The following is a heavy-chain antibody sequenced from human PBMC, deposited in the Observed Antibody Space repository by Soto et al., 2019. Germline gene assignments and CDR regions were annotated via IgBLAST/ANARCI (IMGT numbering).Heavy chain of an antibody. J-gene: IGHJ4*02. CDR1: GYTFTAYF. V-gene: IGHV1-46*01. D-gene: IGHD2-2*01. CDR2: IHPRGGSA. Sequence: LVKVSCKASGYTFTAYFMHWVRQAPGQGLEWMGIIHPRGGSANYAQKFQGRIAMTWDTSTSTVYMELSSLRSDDTAVYFCARAPYSSTSFFFDYWGQGXLVTVSS. CDR3: ARAPYSSTSFFFDY.